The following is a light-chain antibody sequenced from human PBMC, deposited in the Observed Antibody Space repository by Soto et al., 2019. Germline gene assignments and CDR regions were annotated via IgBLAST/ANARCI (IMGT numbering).Light chain of an antibody. Sequence: QSALTQPRSVSGSPGQSVTVSCIGTSSDVCDYNSVSWYQQHPGKAHKLMIYDVSKRPSGVPDRFSGSKSGNTASLTISGLQAEDEADYYCCSYVGSYSYVFGIGTKVTV. CDR3: CSYVGSYSYV. J-gene: IGLJ1*01. CDR1: SSDVCDYNS. V-gene: IGLV2-11*01. CDR2: DVS.